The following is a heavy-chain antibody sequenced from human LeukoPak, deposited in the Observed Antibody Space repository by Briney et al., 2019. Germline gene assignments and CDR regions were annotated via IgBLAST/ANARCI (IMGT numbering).Heavy chain of an antibody. CDR1: GGSISSYY. CDR2: IYYSGST. V-gene: IGHV4-59*12. J-gene: IGHJ4*02. Sequence: SETLSLTCTVSGGSISSYYWSWIRQPPGKGLEWIGYIYYSGSTNYNPSLKSRVTISVDTSKNQFSLQLNSVTPEDTAVYYCARDRGLLWFGESYAYFDYWGQGTLVTVSS. D-gene: IGHD3-10*01. CDR3: ARDRGLLWFGESYAYFDY.